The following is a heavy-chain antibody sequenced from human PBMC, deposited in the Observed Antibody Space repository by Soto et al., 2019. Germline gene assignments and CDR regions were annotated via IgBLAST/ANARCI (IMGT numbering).Heavy chain of an antibody. D-gene: IGHD6-13*01. CDR3: ARDAPGAAPY. V-gene: IGHV4-31*03. Sequence: QVQLQESGPGLVKPSHTLSLTCTVSGGPIINGDSYLNWIRQHPEKGLEWMGYINYRGTTNYNPALKSRILISIDTSKHQFSLRLTSVTAAVTAVYYCARDAPGAAPYWGQGTLVTVSS. CDR1: GGPIINGDSY. CDR2: INYRGTT. J-gene: IGHJ4*02.